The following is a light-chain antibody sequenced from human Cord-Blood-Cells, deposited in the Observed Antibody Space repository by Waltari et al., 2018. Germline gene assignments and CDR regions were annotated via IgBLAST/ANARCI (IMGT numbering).Light chain of an antibody. CDR3: QQRSNWP. J-gene: IGKJ4*01. CDR2: DAS. CDR1: QSVSSY. Sequence: ETVLTQSPATLSLSPGERATLSCRTSQSVSSYLAWYQQKPGQAPRLLIYDASNRATGIPARFSGSGSGTDFTLTISSLEPEDFAVYYCQQRSNWPFGGGTKVEIK. V-gene: IGKV3-11*01.